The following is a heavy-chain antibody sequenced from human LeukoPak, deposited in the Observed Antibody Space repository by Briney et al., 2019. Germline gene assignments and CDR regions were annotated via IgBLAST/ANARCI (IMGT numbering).Heavy chain of an antibody. J-gene: IGHJ4*02. CDR2: IFYSGNT. D-gene: IGHD6-13*01. CDR3: AVVCRAAGVYYFDY. V-gene: IGHV4-39*01. CDR1: GGSISGSNYY. Sequence: SETLSLTCTVSGGSISGSNYYWAWIRQPPGKGLEWIGSIFYSGNTFYTPSLKSRVSISVDTSKNQFSLRLSSLTAADTALYYCAVVCRAAGVYYFDYWGQGTLVTVSS.